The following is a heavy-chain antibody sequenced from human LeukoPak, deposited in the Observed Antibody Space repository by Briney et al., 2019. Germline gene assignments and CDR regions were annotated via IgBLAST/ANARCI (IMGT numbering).Heavy chain of an antibody. J-gene: IGHJ4*02. CDR3: AGPLLTYYSDSSAYS. CDR1: GGSITSSNYY. D-gene: IGHD3-22*01. CDR2: TYYSGTT. Sequence: PSETLSPTCLVSGGSITSSNYYWGWIRHPPVKGLEGIGITYYSGTTSYNQSLNSRVTISIDTSKKQFSLKLTSVTAADTAVYYCAGPLLTYYSDSSAYSWGQGTLVTVSS. V-gene: IGHV4-39*01.